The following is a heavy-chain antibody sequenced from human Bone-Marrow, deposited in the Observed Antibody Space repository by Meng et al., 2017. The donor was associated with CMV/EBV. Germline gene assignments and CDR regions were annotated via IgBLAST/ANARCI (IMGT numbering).Heavy chain of an antibody. CDR3: ASWVETYGSGGYGY. CDR2: FDPEDGET. V-gene: IGHV1-24*01. Sequence: QVQLVQSGAEVKKPGSSGKVSCKAAGGTFSTYAFTWVRQAPGKGLEWMGGFDPEDGETIYAQKFQGRVTMTEDTSTDTAYMELSSLRSEDTAVYYCASWVETYGSGGYGYWGQRTLVTVSS. D-gene: IGHD3-10*01. CDR1: GGTFSTYA. J-gene: IGHJ4*02.